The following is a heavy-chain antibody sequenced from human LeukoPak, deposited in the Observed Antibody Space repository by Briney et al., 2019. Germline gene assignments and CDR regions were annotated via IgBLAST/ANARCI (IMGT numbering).Heavy chain of an antibody. CDR1: GFTFSSYA. V-gene: IGHV3-23*01. D-gene: IGHD3-10*01. J-gene: IGHJ6*03. CDR3: AKSGGYYYYYYMDV. CDR2: ISGSGGST. Sequence: PGGSLRLSCAASGFTFSSYAMSWVRQAPGEGLEWVSAISGSGGSTYYADSVKGRFTISRDNSKNTLYLQMNSLRAEDTAVYYCAKSGGYYYYYYMDVWGKGTTVTVSS.